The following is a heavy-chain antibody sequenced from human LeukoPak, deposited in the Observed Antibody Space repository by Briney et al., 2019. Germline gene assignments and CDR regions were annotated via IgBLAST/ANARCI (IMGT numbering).Heavy chain of an antibody. D-gene: IGHD6-19*01. J-gene: IGHJ6*02. CDR3: AKQEGSGWYRAYYYYYGMDV. CDR1: GFTFSSYA. Sequence: GGSLRLSCAASGFTFSSYAMSWVRQAPGKGLGWVSAISGSGGSTYYADSVKGRFTISRDNSKNTLYLQMNSLRAEDTAVYYCAKQEGSGWYRAYYYYYGMDVWGQGTTVTVSS. V-gene: IGHV3-23*01. CDR2: ISGSGGST.